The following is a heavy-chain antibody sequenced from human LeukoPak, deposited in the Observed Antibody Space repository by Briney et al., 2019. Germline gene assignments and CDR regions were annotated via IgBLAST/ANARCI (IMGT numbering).Heavy chain of an antibody. CDR2: FDPEDGET. D-gene: IGHD3-3*01. V-gene: IGHV1-24*01. Sequence: ASVKVSCKVSGYTLTELSMHWVRQAPGKGLEWMGGFDPEDGETIYAQKFQGRVTMTEDTSTDTAYMDLSSLRSEDTAVYYCATRGDFWSGCYFDDWGQGTLVTAS. CDR1: GYTLTELS. J-gene: IGHJ4*02. CDR3: ATRGDFWSGCYFDD.